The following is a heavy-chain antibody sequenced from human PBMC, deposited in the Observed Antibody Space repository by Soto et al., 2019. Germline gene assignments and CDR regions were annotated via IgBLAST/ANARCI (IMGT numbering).Heavy chain of an antibody. D-gene: IGHD4-17*01. CDR2: ISYDGSNK. Sequence: QVQLVESGGGVVQPGRSLRLSCAASGFTFSSYGMHWVRQAPGKGLEWVAVISYDGSNKYYADSVKGRFTISRDNSKNTLYLQMNSLRAEDTAVYYCAKGGVDGDYAGDYWGQGTLVTVSS. CDR1: GFTFSSYG. V-gene: IGHV3-30*18. CDR3: AKGGVDGDYAGDY. J-gene: IGHJ4*02.